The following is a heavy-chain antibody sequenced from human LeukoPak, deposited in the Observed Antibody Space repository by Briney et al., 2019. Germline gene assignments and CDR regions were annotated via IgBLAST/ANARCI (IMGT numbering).Heavy chain of an antibody. V-gene: IGHV3-66*02. Sequence: VSVIYSGGSTYYADSVKGRFTISRDNSKNTLYLQMNSLRAEDTAVYFCARRQVGATVDYWGQGTLVTVSS. CDR2: IYSGGST. J-gene: IGHJ4*02. D-gene: IGHD1-26*01. CDR3: ARRQVGATVDY.